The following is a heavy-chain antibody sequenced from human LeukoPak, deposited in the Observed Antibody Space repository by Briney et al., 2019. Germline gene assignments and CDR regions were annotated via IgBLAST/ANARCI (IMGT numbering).Heavy chain of an antibody. V-gene: IGHV3-7*01. Sequence: GGSLRLSCAASGFTFSDYYMSWVRQTPGKGLEYVANIKPDGSEKYYVDSVKGRFTISRDNAKNSLYLQMNSLRADDTAVYYCANGNFFDNWGQGTLVTVSS. CDR1: GFTFSDYY. CDR2: IKPDGSEK. J-gene: IGHJ4*02. CDR3: ANGNFFDN. D-gene: IGHD1-26*01.